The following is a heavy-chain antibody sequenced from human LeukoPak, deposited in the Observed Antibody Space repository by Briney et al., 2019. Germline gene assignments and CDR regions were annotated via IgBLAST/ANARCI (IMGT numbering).Heavy chain of an antibody. CDR1: GYTFTGYY. Sequence: ASVKVSCKASGYTFTGYYMHWVRQAPGQGLEWMGWINPNSGGTNYAQKFQGRVTMTRDTSISTAYMELSRLRFDDTAVYYCARQQWLVNAFDIWGQGTMVTVSS. V-gene: IGHV1-2*02. CDR3: ARQQWLVNAFDI. CDR2: INPNSGGT. D-gene: IGHD6-19*01. J-gene: IGHJ3*02.